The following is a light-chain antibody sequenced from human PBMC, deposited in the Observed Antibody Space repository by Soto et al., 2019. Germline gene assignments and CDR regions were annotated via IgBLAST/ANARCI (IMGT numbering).Light chain of an antibody. J-gene: IGLJ1*01. V-gene: IGLV1-51*01. Sequence: QSALTQPPSVSAAPGQKVTISCSGSSXNIGGNSVSWYQQLPGPAPKLLIYDDNKRPSGIPDRFSGSKSGTSATLGITGFQTGDEADYYCGSWDSSLSAYVFGTGTKVTVL. CDR3: GSWDSSLSAYV. CDR1: SXNIGGNS. CDR2: DDN.